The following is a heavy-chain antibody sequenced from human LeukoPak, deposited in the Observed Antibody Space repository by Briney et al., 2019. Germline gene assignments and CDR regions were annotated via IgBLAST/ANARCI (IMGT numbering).Heavy chain of an antibody. J-gene: IGHJ4*02. Sequence: ASVKVSCKASGGTFSSYAISWVRQAPGQRLEWMGWINAGNGNTKYSQKFQGRVTITRDTSASTAYMELSSLRSEDTAVYYCARPVMYSSGPFDYWGQGTLVTVSS. V-gene: IGHV1-3*01. D-gene: IGHD6-19*01. CDR3: ARPVMYSSGPFDY. CDR1: GGTFSSYA. CDR2: INAGNGNT.